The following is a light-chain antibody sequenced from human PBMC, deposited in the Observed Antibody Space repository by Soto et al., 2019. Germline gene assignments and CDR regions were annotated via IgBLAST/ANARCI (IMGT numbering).Light chain of an antibody. V-gene: IGKV3D-20*02. CDR3: QQRNNWPWT. CDR1: QSVSNNY. CDR2: DAS. J-gene: IGKJ1*01. Sequence: ELVLTQSPGTLSLSPGERATLSCRASQSVSNNYLAWYQQRPGQAPRLLIDDASTRATGTPARFSGSGSGTDFTLTISSLEPEDFAVYYCQQRNNWPWTFGQGTKVDIK.